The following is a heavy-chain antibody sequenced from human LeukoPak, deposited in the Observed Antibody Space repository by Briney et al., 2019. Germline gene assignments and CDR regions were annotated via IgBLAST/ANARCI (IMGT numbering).Heavy chain of an antibody. CDR3: AREYSSRWYKWFDP. V-gene: IGHV4-34*01. Sequence: PSETLSLTCAVYGGSFSGYYWSWIRQPPGKGLEWIGEINHSGSTNYNPSLKSRVTISVDTSKNQFSLKLSSVTAADTAVYYCAREYSSRWYKWFDPWGQGTLVTVSS. D-gene: IGHD6-13*01. J-gene: IGHJ5*02. CDR1: GGSFSGYY. CDR2: INHSGST.